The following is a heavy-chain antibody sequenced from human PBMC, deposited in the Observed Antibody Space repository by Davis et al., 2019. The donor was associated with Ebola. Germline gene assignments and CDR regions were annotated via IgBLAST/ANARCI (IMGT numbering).Heavy chain of an antibody. V-gene: IGHV3-73*01. CDR1: GFTFSGSA. CDR3: ARDSLDHDAFDI. D-gene: IGHD3/OR15-3a*01. CDR2: IRSKANSYAT. Sequence: GESLKISCAASGFTFSGSAMHWVRQASGKGLEWVGRIRSKANSYATGYAASVKGRFTISRDDSKNTAYLQMNSLRAEDTAVYYCARDSLDHDAFDIWGQGTMVTVSS. J-gene: IGHJ3*02.